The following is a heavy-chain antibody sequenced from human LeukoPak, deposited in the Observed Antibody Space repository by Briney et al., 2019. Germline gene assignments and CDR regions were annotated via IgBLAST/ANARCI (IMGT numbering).Heavy chain of an antibody. J-gene: IGHJ4*02. CDR3: ASARHGDYVWDY. D-gene: IGHD4-17*01. V-gene: IGHV5-51*01. CDR1: GYSFTYW. CDR2: IYSGDSHT. Sequence: GESLKISCKGSGYSFTYWIGWVRQMPGKGLEWMGIIYSGDSHTKYSPSFQGRVTISADKSISTAYLQWSSLEASDTAMYYCASARHGDYVWDYWGQGTLVTVSS.